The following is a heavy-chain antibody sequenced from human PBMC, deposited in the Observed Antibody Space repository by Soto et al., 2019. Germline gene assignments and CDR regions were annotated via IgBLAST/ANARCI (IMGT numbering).Heavy chain of an antibody. CDR2: IYYSGST. Sequence: QVQLQESGPGLVKPSQTLSLTCTVSGGSISSGDYYWSWIRQPPGKGLEWTGYIYYSGSTYYNPSLKSRVTISVDTSKNQFSLKLSSVTAADTAVYYCARDGAAGIWGGNWFDPWGQGTLVTVSS. CDR1: GGSISSGDYY. D-gene: IGHD6-13*01. J-gene: IGHJ5*02. V-gene: IGHV4-30-4*01. CDR3: ARDGAAGIWGGNWFDP.